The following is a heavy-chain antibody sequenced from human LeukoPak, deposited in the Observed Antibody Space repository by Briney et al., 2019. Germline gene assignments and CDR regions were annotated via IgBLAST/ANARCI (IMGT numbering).Heavy chain of an antibody. CDR3: AKGHRLCSSGNCNSQVDS. CDR2: ISGSGGST. CDR1: GFAFSSYA. V-gene: IGHV3-23*01. D-gene: IGHD2-15*01. Sequence: GGSLRLSCAASGFAFSSYAMSWVRQAPGKGLEWVSAISGSGGSTYYADSVKGRFTISRDNSKNTLYLQMNSLRAEDTAVYYCAKGHRLCSSGNCNSQVDSWGHGTLVIVPS. J-gene: IGHJ5*01.